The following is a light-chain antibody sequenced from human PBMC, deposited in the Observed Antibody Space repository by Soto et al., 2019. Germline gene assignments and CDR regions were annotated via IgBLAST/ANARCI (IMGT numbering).Light chain of an antibody. CDR3: TSYTSSGTLV. J-gene: IGLJ3*02. CDR2: EVT. CDR1: SSDVGGYHY. V-gene: IGLV2-14*01. Sequence: QSALAQPASVSGSPGQSITISCTGTSSDVGGYHYVSWYQHRPGRVPKFIIYEVTKRPSGVTNRFSASKSGNTASLTISGLQADDEADYYCTSYTSSGTLVFGGGTKLTVL.